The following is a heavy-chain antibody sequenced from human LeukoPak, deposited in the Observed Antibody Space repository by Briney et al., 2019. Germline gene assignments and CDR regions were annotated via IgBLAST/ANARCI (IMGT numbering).Heavy chain of an antibody. V-gene: IGHV3-30*03. CDR2: IAYEGRNK. D-gene: IGHD6-19*01. J-gene: IGHJ4*02. CDR1: EVTFSSFT. CDR3: ARAPLHSNGCSFDY. Sequence: AGSLRFSCAASEVTFSSFTMLWVRQAPGKGLEWVSVIAYEGRNKYYANSVKGRFTISRDNSKNTLYLQMDSLRPEGTAVYYCARAPLHSNGCSFDYWGRGTLVTVSS.